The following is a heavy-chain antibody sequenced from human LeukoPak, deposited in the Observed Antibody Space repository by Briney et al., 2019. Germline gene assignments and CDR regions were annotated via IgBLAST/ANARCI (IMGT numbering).Heavy chain of an antibody. CDR1: GFIFSTYA. CDR2: ISGSGGST. D-gene: IGHD3-10*01. V-gene: IGHV3-23*01. CDR3: ARKRKTMVRGVPLVYYYYYMDV. J-gene: IGHJ6*03. Sequence: PGGSLRLSCATSGFIFSTYAMTWVRQAPGKGLEWVSAISGSGGSTYYADSVKGRFTISRDNSKNRVYLQMNSLRAEDTAVYYCARKRKTMVRGVPLVYYYYYMDVWGKGTTVTISS.